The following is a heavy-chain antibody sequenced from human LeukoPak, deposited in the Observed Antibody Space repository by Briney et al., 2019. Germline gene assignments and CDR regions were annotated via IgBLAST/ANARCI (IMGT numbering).Heavy chain of an antibody. CDR1: GGSFSGYY. CDR2: IYHSGST. Sequence: SETLSLTCAVYGGSFSGYYWGWIRQPPGKGLEWIGSIYHSGSTYYNPSLKSRVTISVDTSKNQFSLKLSSVTAADTAVYYCATLGGDIVVVPAASAVDYWGQGTLVTVSS. CDR3: ATLGGDIVVVPAASAVDY. V-gene: IGHV4-38-2*01. J-gene: IGHJ4*02. D-gene: IGHD2-2*01.